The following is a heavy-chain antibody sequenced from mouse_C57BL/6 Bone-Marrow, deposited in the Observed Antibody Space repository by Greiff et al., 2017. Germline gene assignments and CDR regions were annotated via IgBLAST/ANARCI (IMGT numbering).Heavy chain of an antibody. CDR1: GYAFSSSW. J-gene: IGHJ2*01. V-gene: IGHV1-82*01. CDR2: IYPGDGDT. CDR3: ARSDTTVVGDY. Sequence: QVQLKESGPELVKPGASVKISCKASGYAFSSSWMNWVKQRPGKGLEWIGRIYPGDGDTYYNEKFKGKATLTADKSSSTAYMELRSLTSEDSAVYFCARSDTTVVGDYWGQGTTLTVSS. D-gene: IGHD1-1*01.